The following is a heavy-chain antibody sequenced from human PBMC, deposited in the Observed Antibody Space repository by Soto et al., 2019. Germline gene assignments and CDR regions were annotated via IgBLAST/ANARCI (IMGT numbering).Heavy chain of an antibody. D-gene: IGHD2-21*02. CDR2: INYNGGNT. V-gene: IGHV3-64*01. J-gene: IGHJ3*02. CDR3: ARSRVATVTDEALDI. CDR1: GFTFSNYA. Sequence: EVQLVESGGGLVQPGGSLTLSCAASGFTFSNYAIHWVRQAPGKGLEFVSAINYNGGNTYHVPSVRGRFNISRDSSKNTVYLQMGSLRAEEMVVYYGARSRVATVTDEALDIWGQGTTVTVSS.